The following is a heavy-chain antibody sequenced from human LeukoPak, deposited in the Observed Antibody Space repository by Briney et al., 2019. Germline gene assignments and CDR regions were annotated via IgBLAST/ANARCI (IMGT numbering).Heavy chain of an antibody. J-gene: IGHJ4*02. CDR2: INPNSGDT. D-gene: IGHD3-16*02. Sequence: ASLKVSCKASGYTFTAHYLHWVRQAPGQGLEWMGWINPNSGDTNYAQKFKGWVTLTRDTSINTTYMELSRLASDVTAVYFCARGTPGSYLGYWGQGTLVTVSS. CDR1: GYTFTAHY. CDR3: ARGTPGSYLGY. V-gene: IGHV1-2*04.